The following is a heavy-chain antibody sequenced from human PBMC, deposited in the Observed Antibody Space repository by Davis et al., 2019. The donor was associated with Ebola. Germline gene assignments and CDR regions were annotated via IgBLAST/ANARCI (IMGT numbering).Heavy chain of an antibody. CDR2: INPKTTGT. CDR3: ARETLDGRASDY. D-gene: IGHD6-19*01. V-gene: IGHV1-2*06. CDR1: GYTFTGYH. J-gene: IGHJ4*02. Sequence: AASVKVSCKASGYTFTGYHVHWVRQAPGQGPEWIGRINPKTTGTHYAKDFQGRVTMTRDTSISAAYMELSRLRSDDTAVYYCARETLDGRASDYWGQGTLVTVSS.